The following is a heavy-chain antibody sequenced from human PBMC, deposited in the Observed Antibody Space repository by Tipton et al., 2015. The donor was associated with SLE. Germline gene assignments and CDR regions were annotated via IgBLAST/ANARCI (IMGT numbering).Heavy chain of an antibody. V-gene: IGHV4-59*08. CDR2: IYYIGST. Sequence: GLVKPSETLSLTCTVSGGSITGYYWSWIRQAPGKGLEWIGYIYYIGSTNYNPSLKSRVTISVDTSKNQFSLQLSSVTAADTAVYYCARHYCDSGEYFDALDIWGQGTVVVVSS. CDR3: ARHYCDSGEYFDALDI. J-gene: IGHJ3*02. CDR1: GGSITGYY. D-gene: IGHD3-22*01.